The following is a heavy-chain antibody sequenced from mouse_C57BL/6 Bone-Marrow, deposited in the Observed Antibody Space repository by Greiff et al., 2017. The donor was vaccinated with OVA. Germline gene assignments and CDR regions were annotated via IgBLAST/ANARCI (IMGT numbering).Heavy chain of an antibody. CDR1: GYTFTDYY. J-gene: IGHJ1*03. D-gene: IGHD1-1*01. CDR3: ARNYGSSYEWYFEV. CDR2: INPNNGGT. Sequence: VHVKQSGPELVKPGASVKISCKASGYTFTDYYMNWVKQSHGKSLEWLGAINPNNGGTSSNPKFKGKATLTVDKSSSTAYMELRSLTSEDSAVYYCARNYGSSYEWYFEVWGTGTTVTVSS. V-gene: IGHV1-26*01.